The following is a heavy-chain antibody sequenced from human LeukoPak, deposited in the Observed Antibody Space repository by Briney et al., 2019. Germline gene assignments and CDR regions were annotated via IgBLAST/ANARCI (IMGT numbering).Heavy chain of an antibody. J-gene: IGHJ4*02. D-gene: IGHD3/OR15-3a*01. CDR1: GFTFSSYW. V-gene: IGHV3-74*01. CDR3: ASSFSTVDY. CDR2: ISSDGSNT. Sequence: PGGSLRPSCAASGFTFSSYWMHWVRQAPGKGLVWVSRISSDGSNTGYADSVKGRFTISRDNAKNTVYLQMNSLNGEDTAVYYCASSFSTVDYWGQGTLVTVSS.